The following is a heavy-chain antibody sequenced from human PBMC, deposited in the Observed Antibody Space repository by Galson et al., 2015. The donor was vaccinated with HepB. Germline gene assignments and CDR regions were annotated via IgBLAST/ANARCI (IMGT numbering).Heavy chain of an antibody. CDR1: GFTFSDHY. CDR3: TRPLVLAAEGMDV. V-gene: IGHV3-72*01. Sequence: SLRLSCAASGFTFSDHYMDWVRQAPGKGLEWVARSRNKEKSYTTDYAASVKGRFTISRDDSKKSLYLQMSSLKTGDTAVYYCTRPLVLAAEGMDVWGQGTTVTVSS. D-gene: IGHD2-2*01. CDR2: SRNKEKSYTT. J-gene: IGHJ6*02.